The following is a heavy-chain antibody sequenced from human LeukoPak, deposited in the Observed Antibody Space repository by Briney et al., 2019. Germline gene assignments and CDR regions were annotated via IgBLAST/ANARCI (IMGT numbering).Heavy chain of an antibody. CDR3: ARDSAAGTDGYYFDY. Sequence: PSETLSLTCTVSGGSISSYYWSWIRQPPGKGLEWIGYISNSGSTDYNPSLRSRVTISINTSKNQFSLKLTSVTAADSAVYYCARDSAAGTDGYYFDYWGQGTLVTVSS. CDR1: GGSISSYY. J-gene: IGHJ4*02. V-gene: IGHV4-59*01. CDR2: ISNSGST. D-gene: IGHD6-13*01.